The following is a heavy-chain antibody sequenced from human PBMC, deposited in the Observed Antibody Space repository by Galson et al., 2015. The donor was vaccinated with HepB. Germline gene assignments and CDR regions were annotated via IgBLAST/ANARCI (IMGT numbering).Heavy chain of an antibody. V-gene: IGHV4-30-4*01. CDR1: GGPIKDHDCY. CDR3: AKAPEGDNDFRSGFHSWFDP. J-gene: IGHJ5*02. D-gene: IGHD3-3*01. Sequence: LSLTCTVSGGPIKDHDCYWSWLRQSPGKGLEWIGYIYYSGSTYYNPSFRSRASLSVDTSKSQFSLKLTSVTAADTAVHFCAKAPEGDNDFRSGFHSWFDPWGQGTLVTVSS. CDR2: IYYSGST.